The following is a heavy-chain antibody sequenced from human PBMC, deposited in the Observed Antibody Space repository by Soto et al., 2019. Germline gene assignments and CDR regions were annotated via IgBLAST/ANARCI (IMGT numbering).Heavy chain of an antibody. Sequence: QVQLVQSGAEVKKPGASVKVSCKASGYTFTSYGISWVRQAPGQGLEWMGWISVYNGNTNYAQKLQGRVTMTTDTSAGTAYMELRSLRSDDTAVYYCASGWFGEFVYYFDYWGQGTLVTVSS. CDR1: GYTFTSYG. CDR2: ISVYNGNT. V-gene: IGHV1-18*01. CDR3: ASGWFGEFVYYFDY. D-gene: IGHD3-10*01. J-gene: IGHJ4*02.